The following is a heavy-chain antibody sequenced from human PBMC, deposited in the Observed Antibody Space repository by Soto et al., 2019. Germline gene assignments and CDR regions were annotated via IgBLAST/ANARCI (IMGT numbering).Heavy chain of an antibody. V-gene: IGHV3-23*01. J-gene: IGHJ4*02. D-gene: IGHD3-22*01. CDR3: AKDRGESYSDSSGYFY. CDR2: ISGSGANT. Sequence: GGSLRLSCAASGFTFRSFGMDWVRQAPGKGLEWVSTISGSGANTYYADSVKGRFTISRDNSNNMLYLQMNSLRAEDTAVYYCAKDRGESYSDSSGYFYWGQGTPVTVSS. CDR1: GFTFRSFG.